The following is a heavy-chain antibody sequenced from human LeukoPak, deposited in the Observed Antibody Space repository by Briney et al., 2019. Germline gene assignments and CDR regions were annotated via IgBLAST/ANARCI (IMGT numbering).Heavy chain of an antibody. V-gene: IGHV3-30*14. CDR1: GFTFSSYA. J-gene: IGHJ6*03. Sequence: PGGSLRLSCAASGFTFSSYAMHWVRQAPGKGLEWVAVKSYDGSNKYYADSVKGRFTISRDNSKNTLYLQMNSLRAEDTAVYYCARARSYYYYYMDVWGKGTTVTVSS. CDR3: ARARSYYYYYMDV. CDR2: KSYDGSNK.